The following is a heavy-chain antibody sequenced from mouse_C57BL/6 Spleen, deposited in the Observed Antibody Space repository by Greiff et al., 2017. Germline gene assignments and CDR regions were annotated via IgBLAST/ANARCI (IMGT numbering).Heavy chain of an antibody. J-gene: IGHJ1*03. CDR2: ISDGGSYT. CDR3: AREPPYYYGSSYWYFDV. Sequence: DVMLVESGGGLVKPGGSLKLSCAASGFTFSSYAMSWVRQTPEKRLEWVATISDGGSYTYYPDNVKGRFTISRDNAKNNLYLQMSHLKSDDTAMYYCAREPPYYYGSSYWYFDVWGTGTTVTVSS. D-gene: IGHD1-1*01. V-gene: IGHV5-4*01. CDR1: GFTFSSYA.